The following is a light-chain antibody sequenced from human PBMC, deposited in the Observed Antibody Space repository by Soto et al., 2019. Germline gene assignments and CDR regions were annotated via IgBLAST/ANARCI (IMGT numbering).Light chain of an antibody. CDR3: CSYAGSSALYV. Sequence: SALTQPASVYGSPGQSITISCSGTSSDVGSYNLVSWYQQHPGQAPKLMIYEVSKRPSGLSNRFSGSKSGSTASPTISGLQAEDEADYYCCSYAGSSALYVFGTGTRTPS. CDR2: EVS. J-gene: IGLJ1*01. CDR1: SSDVGSYNL. V-gene: IGLV2-23*02.